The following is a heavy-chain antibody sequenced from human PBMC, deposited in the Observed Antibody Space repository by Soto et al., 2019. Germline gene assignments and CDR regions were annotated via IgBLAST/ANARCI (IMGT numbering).Heavy chain of an antibody. J-gene: IGHJ6*02. CDR2: ISYDGSNK. D-gene: IGHD1-26*01. CDR1: GFTFSSYG. V-gene: IGHV3-30*18. Sequence: GGSLRLSCAASGFTFSSYGMHWVRQAPGKGLEWVAVISYDGSNKYYADSVKGRFTISRDNSKDTLYLQMNSLRAEDTAVYYCAKDVVVGATPGLGDYYYYYGMDVWGQGTTVTVSS. CDR3: AKDVVVGATPGLGDYYYYYGMDV.